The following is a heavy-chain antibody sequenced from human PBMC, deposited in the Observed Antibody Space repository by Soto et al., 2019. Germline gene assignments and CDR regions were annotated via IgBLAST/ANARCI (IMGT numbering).Heavy chain of an antibody. CDR1: GFTFSSYA. Sequence: EVQLLESGGGLVQPGGSLRLSCAASGFTFSSYAMSWVRQAPGKGLEWVSAISGSGGSTYYADSVKGRFTIYRDNSKNTLYLQMNSLRAEDTAVYYCAGGPYGDYEYFQHWGQGTLVTVSS. CDR2: ISGSGGST. CDR3: AGGPYGDYEYFQH. V-gene: IGHV3-23*01. D-gene: IGHD4-17*01. J-gene: IGHJ1*01.